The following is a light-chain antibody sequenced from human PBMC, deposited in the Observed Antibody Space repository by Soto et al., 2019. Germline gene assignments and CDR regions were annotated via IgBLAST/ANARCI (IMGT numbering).Light chain of an antibody. CDR1: QSVSSY. V-gene: IGKV3-11*01. Sequence: PGERATLSCRASQSVSSYLAWYQQKPGQAPRLLIYDASNRATGIPARFSGSGSGTDFTLTISSLEPEDFAVYYCQQRSNRPPWTFGQGTKVDIK. CDR3: QQRSNRPPWT. CDR2: DAS. J-gene: IGKJ1*01.